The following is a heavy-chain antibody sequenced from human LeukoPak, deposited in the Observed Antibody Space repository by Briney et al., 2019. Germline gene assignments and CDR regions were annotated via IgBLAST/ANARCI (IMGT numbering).Heavy chain of an antibody. D-gene: IGHD5-18*01. CDR3: AKVPVQLPYYYYGMDV. Sequence: GGSLRLSCAASGFTFSSYAMSWVRQAPGKGLEWVSAISGSGGSTYYADSVKGRFTISRDNSKNTLYLQMNSLRAEDTAVYYCAKVPVQLPYYYYGMDVWGQGTTVTVSS. CDR1: GFTFSSYA. J-gene: IGHJ6*02. CDR2: ISGSGGST. V-gene: IGHV3-23*01.